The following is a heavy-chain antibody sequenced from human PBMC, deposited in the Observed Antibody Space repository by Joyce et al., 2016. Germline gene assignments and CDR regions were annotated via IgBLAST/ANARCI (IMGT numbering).Heavy chain of an antibody. V-gene: IGHV3-23*01. D-gene: IGHD2-15*01. J-gene: IGHJ1*01. CDR2: MTGGRGDT. CDR3: AKLVDSSPSGPLWS. CDR1: GFSFSNFA. Sequence: EVKLLESGGGLVQPGGSLRLSCAASGFSFSNFALNWVRQAPGKGLEWLSVMTGGRGDTIYAASVKGRFTIYRDTSRNTLYLQMDRLRAEDTAVYYCAKLVDSSPSGPLWSWGQGTLVTVSS.